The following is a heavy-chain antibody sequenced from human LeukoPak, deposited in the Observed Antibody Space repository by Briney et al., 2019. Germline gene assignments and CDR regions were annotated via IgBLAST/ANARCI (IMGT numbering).Heavy chain of an antibody. Sequence: GGSLRLSCTASGFTFSTYMHWVRQAPGKGLERVANIKQDGSEKYYVDSVKGRFTISRDNANNSLFLQMNSLRAEDTAVYYCARGGVSVGGNFDYWGQGTLVTVSS. CDR2: IKQDGSEK. D-gene: IGHD4-23*01. CDR1: GFTFSTY. CDR3: ARGGVSVGGNFDY. J-gene: IGHJ4*02. V-gene: IGHV3-7*01.